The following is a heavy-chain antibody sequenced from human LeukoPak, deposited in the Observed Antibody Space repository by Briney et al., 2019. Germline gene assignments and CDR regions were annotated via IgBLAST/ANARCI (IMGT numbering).Heavy chain of an antibody. CDR3: ARGQISRRDGYRRWFDP. V-gene: IGHV4-39*07. Sequence: SETLSLTCTVSGGSISSSSYYWGWIRQPPGKGLEWIGSIYYSGSTYYNPSLKSRVTISVDTSKNQFSLKLSSVTAADTAVYYCARGQISRRDGYRRWFDPWGQGTLVTVSS. D-gene: IGHD5-24*01. J-gene: IGHJ5*02. CDR1: GGSISSSSYY. CDR2: IYYSGST.